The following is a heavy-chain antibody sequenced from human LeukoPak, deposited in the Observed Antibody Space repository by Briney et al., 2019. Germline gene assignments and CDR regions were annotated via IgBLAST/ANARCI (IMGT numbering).Heavy chain of an antibody. J-gene: IGHJ4*02. CDR2: ISGSGVST. CDR3: AKDPGVTMIVVASFDY. D-gene: IGHD3-22*01. V-gene: IGHV3-23*01. Sequence: GGSLRLSCAASGFRFSSYAMSWVRQAPGKGLEWVSDISGSGVSTYYADSVKGRFTVSRDNSKNTLYLQMSSLRAEDTAVYYCAKDPGVTMIVVASFDYWGQGTLVTVSS. CDR1: GFRFSSYA.